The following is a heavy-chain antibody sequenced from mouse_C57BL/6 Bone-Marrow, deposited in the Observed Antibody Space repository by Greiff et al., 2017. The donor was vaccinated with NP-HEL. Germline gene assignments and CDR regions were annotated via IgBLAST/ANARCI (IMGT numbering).Heavy chain of an antibody. D-gene: IGHD1-1*01. Sequence: EVQLQQSGAELVRPGAPVKLSCTASGFNIKDDYMHWVKQRPEQGLEWIGWIDPENGDTEYASKFQGKATITADTSSNTAYLQLSSLTSEDTAVYYCTTYYGSSTSLYYFDYWGQGTTLTVSS. V-gene: IGHV14-4*01. CDR1: GFNIKDDY. J-gene: IGHJ2*01. CDR3: TTYYGSSTSLYYFDY. CDR2: IDPENGDT.